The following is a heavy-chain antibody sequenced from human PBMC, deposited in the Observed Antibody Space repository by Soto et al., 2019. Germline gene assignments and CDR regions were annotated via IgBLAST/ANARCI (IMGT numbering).Heavy chain of an antibody. Sequence: GGSLRLSCAASGFTFSSYWMHWVRQAPGKGLVWVSRINSDGSSTSYADSVKGRFTISRDNAKNTLYLQMNSLRAEDTAVYYCAREVCSSTSCYDSDYYYYYYYMDVWGKGTTVTVSS. CDR1: GFTFSSYW. V-gene: IGHV3-74*01. CDR3: AREVCSSTSCYDSDYYYYYYYMDV. D-gene: IGHD2-2*01. CDR2: INSDGSST. J-gene: IGHJ6*03.